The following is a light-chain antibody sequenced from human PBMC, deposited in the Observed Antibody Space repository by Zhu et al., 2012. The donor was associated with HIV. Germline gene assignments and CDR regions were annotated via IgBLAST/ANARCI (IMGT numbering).Light chain of an antibody. V-gene: IGKV3-11*01. Sequence: IVLTQSPATLSLSPGERATVSCRASRSVSSFVAWYQQKPGQAPRLLIYDASKRATGIPARFSGSGSGTDFTLTISSLEPEDFALYYCQQRRNWPLTFGGGTRVEI. CDR1: RSVSSF. CDR2: DAS. CDR3: QQRRNWPLT. J-gene: IGKJ4*01.